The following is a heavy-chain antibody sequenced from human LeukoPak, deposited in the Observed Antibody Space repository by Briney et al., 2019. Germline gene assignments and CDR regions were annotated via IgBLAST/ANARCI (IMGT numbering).Heavy chain of an antibody. V-gene: IGHV3-7*01. CDR1: GFTFSDYW. Sequence: GGSLRLSCAASGFTFSDYWMTWVRQAPGKGLEWVANIKPDGSEKYYVDSVKGRFTISRDNAKNSLYLQMNSLRAEDTAVYYCARVVQLERRVDYWGQGTLVTVSS. CDR2: IKPDGSEK. D-gene: IGHD1-1*01. CDR3: ARVVQLERRVDY. J-gene: IGHJ4*02.